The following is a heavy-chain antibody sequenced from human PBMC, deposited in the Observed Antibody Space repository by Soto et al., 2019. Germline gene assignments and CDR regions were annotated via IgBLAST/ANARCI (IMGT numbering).Heavy chain of an antibody. CDR2: IYPGDSDT. J-gene: IGHJ6*02. CDR3: ARHKLFWSGPEFYYYYGMDV. Sequence: GESLKISCKGSGYSFTSYWIGWVRQMPVKGLEWMGIIYPGDSDTRYSPSFQGQVTISADKSISTAYLQWSSLKASDTAMYYCARHKLFWSGPEFYYYYGMDVWGQGTTVTVYS. V-gene: IGHV5-51*01. CDR1: GYSFTSYW. D-gene: IGHD3-3*01.